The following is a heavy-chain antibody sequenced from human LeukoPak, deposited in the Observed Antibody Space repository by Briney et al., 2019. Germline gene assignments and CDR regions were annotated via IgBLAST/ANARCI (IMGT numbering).Heavy chain of an antibody. D-gene: IGHD6-13*01. V-gene: IGHV1-2*02. Sequence: ASVKVSCKASGYTFTGYYMHWVRQAPGQGLEWMGWINPNSGGTNYAQKFQGRVTMTRDTSISTAYMELSRLRSDDTAVYYCARPRIAAAGRVDYWGQGTLVTVSS. J-gene: IGHJ4*02. CDR2: INPNSGGT. CDR3: ARPRIAAAGRVDY. CDR1: GYTFTGYY.